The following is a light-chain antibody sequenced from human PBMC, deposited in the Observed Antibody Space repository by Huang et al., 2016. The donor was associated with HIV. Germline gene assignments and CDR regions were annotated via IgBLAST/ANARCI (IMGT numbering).Light chain of an antibody. CDR3: QQYGSSLFT. CDR1: QSVSSSS. V-gene: IGKV3-20*01. CDR2: GAS. Sequence: IVLTQSPGTLSLSPGEGATLSCRASQSVSSSSLAWYQQSPGQAPRLLIYGASNRASGIPDRFSGSGSGTDFTLTISRLEPEDFAVYYCQQYGSSLFTFGPGTKVDIK. J-gene: IGKJ3*01.